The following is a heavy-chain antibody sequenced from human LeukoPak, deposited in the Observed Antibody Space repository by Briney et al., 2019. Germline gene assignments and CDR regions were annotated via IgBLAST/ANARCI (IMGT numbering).Heavy chain of an antibody. D-gene: IGHD6-19*01. J-gene: IGHJ4*02. CDR3: ARWYSSGWYSDY. V-gene: IGHV3-21*06. CDR1: GFSFSTYS. CDR2: VSGTSEYI. Sequence: KSGGSPRLSCAASGFSFSTYSMIWVRQAPGKGLEWVSSVSGTSEYIYYADSVRGRFTISRDNAKNTVYLQMNSLRAEDTAVYYCARWYSSGWYSDYWGQGTLVTVSS.